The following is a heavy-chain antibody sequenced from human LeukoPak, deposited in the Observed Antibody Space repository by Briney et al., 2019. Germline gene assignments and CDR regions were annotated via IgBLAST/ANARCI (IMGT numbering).Heavy chain of an antibody. CDR3: ANYHYCTNFQGAYYLDY. V-gene: IGHV4-59*03. J-gene: IGHJ4*02. Sequence: SETLSLTCTVSGGSISVYYWSWIRQPPGKGLEWIGNIYYSGSTNYNPSLKCRVTISVDTTTNRFYLKRSCMTAAATAVYYCANYHYCTNFQGAYYLDYWGQGTLVTVSS. D-gene: IGHD5-12*01. CDR1: GGSISVYY. CDR2: IYYSGST.